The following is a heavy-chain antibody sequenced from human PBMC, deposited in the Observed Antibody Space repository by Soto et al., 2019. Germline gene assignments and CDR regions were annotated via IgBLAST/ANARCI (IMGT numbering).Heavy chain of an antibody. CDR1: GGTFSSYA. V-gene: IGHV1-69*13. Sequence: GASVKVSCKASGGTFSSYAISWVRQAPGQGLEWMGGIIPIFGTANYAQKFQGRVTITADESTSTAYMELSSLRSEDTAVYYCATNVDHYYYYGMDVWGQGTTVNVS. CDR2: IIPIFGTA. J-gene: IGHJ6*02. CDR3: ATNVDHYYYYGMDV. D-gene: IGHD5-12*01.